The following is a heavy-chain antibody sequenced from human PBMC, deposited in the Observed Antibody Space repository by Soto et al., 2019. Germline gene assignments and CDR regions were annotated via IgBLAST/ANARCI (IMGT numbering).Heavy chain of an antibody. CDR2: ISYDGSNK. Sequence: QVQLVESGGGVVQPGRSLRLSCAASGFTFSSYAMHWVRQAPGKGLEWVAVISYDGSNKYYADSVKGRFTISRDNSKNTLYLQMNSLRAEDTAVYYCARYYYDSSGAYYFDYWGQGTLVTVSS. D-gene: IGHD3-22*01. CDR3: ARYYYDSSGAYYFDY. CDR1: GFTFSSYA. V-gene: IGHV3-30-3*01. J-gene: IGHJ4*02.